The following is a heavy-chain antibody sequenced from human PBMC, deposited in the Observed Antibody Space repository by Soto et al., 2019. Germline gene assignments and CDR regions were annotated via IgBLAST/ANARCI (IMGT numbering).Heavy chain of an antibody. V-gene: IGHV4-34*01. Sequence: PSETLSLTCAVSGGSFRGYFWSWIRQSPDKGLEWIGEINDSGSTYYNPAFKSRLTLSVDTSRRQISLRLPYMTAAESAVYYGQGGDFCGQGTRVTVS. J-gene: IGHJ4*02. D-gene: IGHD3-16*01. CDR2: INDSGST. CDR1: GGSFRGYF. CDR3: QGGDF.